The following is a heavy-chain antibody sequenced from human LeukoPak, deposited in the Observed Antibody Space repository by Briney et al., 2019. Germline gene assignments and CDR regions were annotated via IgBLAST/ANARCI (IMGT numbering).Heavy chain of an antibody. Sequence: GGSLRLSCAASGFTFSSYSMNWVRQAPGKGLEWVSSISSGSNYIYYADSVKGRFTISRDNAKNSLYLQMNSLRAEDTAVYYCATCDPGPFHPWAQGTLVSVSS. CDR3: ATCDPGPFHP. CDR1: GFTFSSYS. CDR2: ISSGSNYI. J-gene: IGHJ5*02. V-gene: IGHV3-21*01.